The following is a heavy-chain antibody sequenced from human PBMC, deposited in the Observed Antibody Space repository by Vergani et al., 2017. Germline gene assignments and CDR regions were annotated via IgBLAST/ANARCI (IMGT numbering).Heavy chain of an antibody. D-gene: IGHD3-22*01. V-gene: IGHV3-7*01. CDR2: IKQDGSEK. CDR3: ARVLFYYDSSGYYSGFFDY. CDR1: GFTFSSYW. Sequence: EVQLVESGGGLVQPGGSLRLSCAASGFTFSSYWMSWVRQAPGKGLEWVANIKQDGSEKYYVDSVKGRFTISRDNAKNSLYLQMNSLRAEDTAVYYCARVLFYYDSSGYYSGFFDYWGQGTLVTVSS. J-gene: IGHJ4*02.